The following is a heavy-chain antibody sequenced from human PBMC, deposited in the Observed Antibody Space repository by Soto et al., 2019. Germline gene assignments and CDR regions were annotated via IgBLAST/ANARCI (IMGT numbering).Heavy chain of an antibody. D-gene: IGHD5-12*01. V-gene: IGHV1-24*01. Sequence: ASVKVSCKVSGYTLTELSTHWVRQAPGKGLEWMGGFDPEDGETIYAQKFQGRVTMTEDTSTDTAYMELSSLRSEDTAVYYCARDIRDGYNGDAFDIWGQGTMVTVSS. CDR3: ARDIRDGYNGDAFDI. CDR2: FDPEDGET. CDR1: GYTLTELS. J-gene: IGHJ3*02.